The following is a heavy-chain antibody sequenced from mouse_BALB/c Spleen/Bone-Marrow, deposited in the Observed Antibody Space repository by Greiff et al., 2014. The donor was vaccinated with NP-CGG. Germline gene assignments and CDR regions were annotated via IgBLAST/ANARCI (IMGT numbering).Heavy chain of an antibody. CDR3: TRKGALITHYYAMDY. D-gene: IGHD2-4*01. Sequence: EVQGVESGGGLVQPGGSRKLSCAASGFTFSSFGMHWVRQAPEKGLEWVAYISSGSSTIYYADTVKGRFTISRDNAKNTLFLQMTSIRSEDTAMYYCTRKGALITHYYAMDYWGQGTSVTVSA. J-gene: IGHJ4*01. CDR1: GFTFSSFG. V-gene: IGHV5-17*02. CDR2: ISSGSSTI.